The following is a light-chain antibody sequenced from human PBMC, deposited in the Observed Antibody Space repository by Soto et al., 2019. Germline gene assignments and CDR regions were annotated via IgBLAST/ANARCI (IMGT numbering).Light chain of an antibody. CDR3: QQSYSTSWT. J-gene: IGKJ1*01. V-gene: IGKV1-39*01. Sequence: DIQMTQSPSSLSASVGDRVTITCRASQTISSFLNWYQQIPGKAPKLLIYAASRLQSGVPSRFSGSGSGTDFTLTISSLQPEDSATYYCQQSYSTSWTFGQGTKVEIK. CDR1: QTISSF. CDR2: AAS.